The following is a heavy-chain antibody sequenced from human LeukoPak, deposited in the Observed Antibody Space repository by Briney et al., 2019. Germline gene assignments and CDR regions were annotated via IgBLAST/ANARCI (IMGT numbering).Heavy chain of an antibody. CDR1: GFSFSSYW. D-gene: IGHD3-16*01. V-gene: IGHV3-74*01. Sequence: GGSLRLSCAASGFSFSSYWMHWIRQAPGKGLVRVSRIHSDGIGTSYADSVRGRFIISRDNAKNTLYLQMNSLRAEDTAVYYCARDQGLFDYWGQGTLVTVSS. CDR2: IHSDGIGT. CDR3: ARDQGLFDY. J-gene: IGHJ4*02.